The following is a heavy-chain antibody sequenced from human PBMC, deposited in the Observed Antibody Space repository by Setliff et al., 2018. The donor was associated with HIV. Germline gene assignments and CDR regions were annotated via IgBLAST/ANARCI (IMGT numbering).Heavy chain of an antibody. V-gene: IGHV3-23*01. Sequence: GSLRLSCAASGFAFNTYDMNWVRQAPGQRPEWVSVVHVGGGRTDYADSVRGRFVISRDDSKNTLYLEMNGLRAEDTAIYYCAKPTSGMYPRSFDLWGQGTMVTVSS. CDR2: VHVGGGRT. D-gene: IGHD1-1*01. CDR1: GFAFNTYD. J-gene: IGHJ3*01. CDR3: AKPTSGMYPRSFDL.